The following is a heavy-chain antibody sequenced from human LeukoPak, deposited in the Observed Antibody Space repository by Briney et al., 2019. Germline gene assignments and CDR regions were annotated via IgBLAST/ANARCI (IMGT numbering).Heavy chain of an antibody. CDR2: IRYDGSNK. CDR3: AKDPVAYYYYYMDV. V-gene: IGHV3-30*02. J-gene: IGHJ6*03. Sequence: PGGSLRLSCAASGFTFSSYGMHWVRQAPGKGLEWVAFIRYDGSNKYYADSVKGRFTISRDNSKNTLYLQMNSLRAEDTAVYYCAKDPVAYYYYYMDVWGKGTTVTISS. D-gene: IGHD4-23*01. CDR1: GFTFSSYG.